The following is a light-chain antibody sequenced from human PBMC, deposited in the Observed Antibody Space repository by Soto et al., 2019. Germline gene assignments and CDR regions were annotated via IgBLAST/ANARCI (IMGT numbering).Light chain of an antibody. CDR2: GAS. J-gene: IGKJ1*01. Sequence: EIVITQSPSTLSVSPGERFTLSCRASQSVRSNLAWYQQKPGQAPRLLIYGASNMATGIPARFSGSGSGTDFTLTISRLEPEDFAVYYCQQDSSFSLTFGQGTKVDI. CDR1: QSVRSN. V-gene: IGKV3D-15*01. CDR3: QQDSSFSLT.